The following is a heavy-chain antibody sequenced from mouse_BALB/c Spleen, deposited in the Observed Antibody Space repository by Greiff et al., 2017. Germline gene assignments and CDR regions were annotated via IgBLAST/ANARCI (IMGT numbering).Heavy chain of an antibody. CDR1: GFTFSSYT. J-gene: IGHJ3*01. V-gene: IGHV5-6-4*01. CDR2: ISSGGSYT. CDR3: TRDEGGWFAY. Sequence: EVQLVESGGGLVKPGGSLKLSCAASGFTFSSYTMSWVRQTPEKRLEWVATISSGGSYTYYPDSVKGRFTISRDNAKNTLYLQMSSLKSEDTAMYYCTRDEGGWFAYWGQGTLVTVSA.